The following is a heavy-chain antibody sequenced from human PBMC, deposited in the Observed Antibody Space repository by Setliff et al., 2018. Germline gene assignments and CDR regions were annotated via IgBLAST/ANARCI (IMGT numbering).Heavy chain of an antibody. Sequence: GGSLRLSCAASGFTFDIYSMSWVRQAPGKGLEWVSYISSHSNTIWYADSVKGRFTISRDNVKNSLFLQMDNLRAEDTAQYFCARDSSHFIRVLDSWGQGTLVTVSS. D-gene: IGHD3-10*01. CDR3: ARDSSHFIRVLDS. CDR1: GFTFDIYS. V-gene: IGHV3-48*01. CDR2: ISSHSNTI. J-gene: IGHJ4*02.